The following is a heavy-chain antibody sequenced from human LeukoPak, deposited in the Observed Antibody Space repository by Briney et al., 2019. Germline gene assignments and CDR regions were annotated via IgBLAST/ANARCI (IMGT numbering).Heavy chain of an antibody. CDR1: GFTFSNAW. D-gene: IGHD3-22*01. CDR2: IKSKTDGGTT. J-gene: IGHJ4*02. V-gene: IGHV3-15*01. Sequence: GGSLRLSCAASGFTFSNAWMSWVRQAPGKGLEWVGRIKSKTDGGTTDYAAPVKGRFTISRDDSKNTLYLQMNSLKTEDTAVYYCEFDYYDSSGDDFDYWGQGTLVTVSS. CDR3: EFDYYDSSGDDFDY.